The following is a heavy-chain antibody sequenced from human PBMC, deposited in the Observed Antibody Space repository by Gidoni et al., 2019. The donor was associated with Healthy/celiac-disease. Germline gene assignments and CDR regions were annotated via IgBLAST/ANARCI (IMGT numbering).Heavy chain of an antibody. Sequence: QVQLQQWGAGLLKPSETLSLTCAVYGGSFSGYYWSWIRQPPGKGLEWIGEINHSGSTNYNPSLKSRVTISVDTSKNQFSLKLSSVTAADTAVYYCARARHDILTGNVNWFDPWGQGTLVTVSS. CDR2: INHSGST. D-gene: IGHD3-9*01. CDR1: GGSFSGYY. V-gene: IGHV4-34*01. J-gene: IGHJ5*02. CDR3: ARARHDILTGNVNWFDP.